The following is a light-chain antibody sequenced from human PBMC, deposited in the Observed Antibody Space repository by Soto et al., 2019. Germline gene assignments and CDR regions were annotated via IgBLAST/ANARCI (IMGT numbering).Light chain of an antibody. CDR3: QQYNGQYT. CDR1: QSFSTW. CDR2: KAS. V-gene: IGKV1-5*03. Sequence: DIQMTQSPSTLSASVGDRVTITCRASQSFSTWLAWFQQKPGKAPKLLIYKASNLASGVPSRFSGSGSGTDFALTISSLQPDDFATYYCQQYNGQYTFGQGTKLEIK. J-gene: IGKJ2*01.